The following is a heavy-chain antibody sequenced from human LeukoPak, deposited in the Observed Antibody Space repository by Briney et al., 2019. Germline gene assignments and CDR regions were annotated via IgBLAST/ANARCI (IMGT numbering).Heavy chain of an antibody. J-gene: IGHJ5*02. CDR2: IYHSGST. CDR3: ARAMIVVVDGNWFDP. D-gene: IGHD3-22*01. CDR1: GCSISSGYY. Sequence: PSETLSLTCTVSGCSISSGYYWGWIRQPPGKGLEWIGSIYHSGSTYYNPSLKSRVAISVDTSKNQFSLKLSSVTAADTAVYYCARAMIVVVDGNWFDPWGQGTLVTVSS. V-gene: IGHV4-38-2*02.